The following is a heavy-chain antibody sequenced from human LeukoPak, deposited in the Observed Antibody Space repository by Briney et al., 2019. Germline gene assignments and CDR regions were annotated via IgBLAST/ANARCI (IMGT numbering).Heavy chain of an antibody. CDR1: GYTFTGYY. D-gene: IGHD6-13*01. J-gene: IGHJ4*02. CDR3: ARGIAPSGNHHFDY. CDR2: INPNSGGT. V-gene: IGHV1-2*02. Sequence: ASVKVSCKASGYTFTGYYMHWVRQAPGQGLEWMGWINPNSGGTNYAQKFQGRVTMTRDTSISTAYMELSRLRSDDTAVYYCARGIAPSGNHHFDYWGQGTLVTVSP.